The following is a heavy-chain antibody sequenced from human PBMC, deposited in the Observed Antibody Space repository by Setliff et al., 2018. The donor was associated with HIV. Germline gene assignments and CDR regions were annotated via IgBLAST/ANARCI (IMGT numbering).Heavy chain of an antibody. Sequence: PSETLSLTCTVSGGAIGGINYYWDWIRRSPGKGLEWIGSIYYSGSTYYNPSLKSRVTISLDTSKNQFSLILSSVTAADTAVYYCARGIPQREYSTSSRLVDYWGQGTLVTVSS. CDR1: GGAIGGINYY. CDR2: IYYSGST. D-gene: IGHD6-6*01. J-gene: IGHJ4*02. CDR3: ARGIPQREYSTSSRLVDY. V-gene: IGHV4-39*01.